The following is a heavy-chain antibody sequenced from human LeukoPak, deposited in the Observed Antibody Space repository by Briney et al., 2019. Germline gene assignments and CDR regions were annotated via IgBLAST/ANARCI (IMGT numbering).Heavy chain of an antibody. J-gene: IGHJ3*02. Sequence: PSETLSLTCTVSGGSISSYYWSWIRQPAGKRLEWIGRIYTSGRTNYNPSRKSRVTMSVDTSKNQFSLKLSSVPAADTAVYYCASQLLGPNYYAPASDISDQGPMVTASP. CDR1: GGSISSYY. D-gene: IGHD2-2*01. V-gene: IGHV4-4*07. CDR3: ASQLLGPNYYAPASDI. CDR2: IYTSGRT.